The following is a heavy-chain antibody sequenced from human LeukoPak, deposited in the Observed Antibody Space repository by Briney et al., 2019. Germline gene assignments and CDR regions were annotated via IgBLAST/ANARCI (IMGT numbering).Heavy chain of an antibody. CDR1: GFTFSSYS. D-gene: IGHD2-15*01. CDR2: ISSSGSTI. V-gene: IGHV3-48*04. Sequence: GGSLRLSCAASGFTFSSYSMNWVRQAPGKGLEWVSYISSSGSTIYYADSVKGRFTISRDNAKNSLYLQMNSLRAEDTAVYYCARGAAHYYYYYYMDVWGKGTTVTVSS. CDR3: ARGAAHYYYYYYMDV. J-gene: IGHJ6*03.